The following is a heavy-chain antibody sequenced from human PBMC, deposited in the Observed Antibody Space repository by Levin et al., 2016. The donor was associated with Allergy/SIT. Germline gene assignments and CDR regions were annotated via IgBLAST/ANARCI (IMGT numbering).Heavy chain of an antibody. CDR3: ARGDGQEVY. CDR1: GGSFSGYY. V-gene: IGHV4-34*01. CDR2: INHSGST. Sequence: SETLSLTCAVYGGSFSGYYWSWIRQPPGKGLEWIGEINHSGSTNYNPSLKSRVTISVDTSKNQFSLKLSSVTAADTAVYYCARGDGQEVYWGQGTLVTVSS. J-gene: IGHJ4*02.